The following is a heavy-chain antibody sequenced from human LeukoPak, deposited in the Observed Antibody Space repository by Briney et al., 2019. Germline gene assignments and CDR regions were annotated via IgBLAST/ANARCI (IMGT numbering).Heavy chain of an antibody. CDR2: IYHSGST. J-gene: IGHJ4*02. CDR1: GGSISSSNW. V-gene: IGHV4-4*02. D-gene: IGHD2-21*02. Sequence: SETLSLTCAVSGGSISSSNWWSWVRQPPGKGLEWIGEIYHSGSTNYNPSLKSRVTISVDKSKNQFSLKLSSVTAADTAVYYCARVYCGGDCYQVYFDYWGQGTLVTVSS. CDR3: ARVYCGGDCYQVYFDY.